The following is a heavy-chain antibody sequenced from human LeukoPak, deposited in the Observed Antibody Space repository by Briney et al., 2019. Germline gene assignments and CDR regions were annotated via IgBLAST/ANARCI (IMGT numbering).Heavy chain of an antibody. CDR3: VRELEGGLGDY. V-gene: IGHV3-33*01. CDR1: GFTFSSYG. CDR2: IWYDGSNK. J-gene: IGHJ4*02. D-gene: IGHD2-15*01. Sequence: GGSLRLSCAASGFTFSSYGMNWVRQAPGKGLEWVAVIWYDGSNKYYADSVKGRFTISSDNSKNTLFLQMNSLRAEDTAVYYCVRELEGGLGDYWGQGTLVTVSS.